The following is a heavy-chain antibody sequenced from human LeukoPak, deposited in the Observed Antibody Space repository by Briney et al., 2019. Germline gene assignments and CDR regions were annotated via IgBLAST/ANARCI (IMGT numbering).Heavy chain of an antibody. J-gene: IGHJ5*02. CDR2: IIPLFGTP. D-gene: IGHD3-22*01. CDR1: GGTFSSYA. CDR3: AWGGIYCSNSSCYLNWFDP. Sequence: GASVKVSCKASGGTFSSYAISWVRQAPGQGLEWMGGIIPLFGTPKYAQKFQGRVTITADASTSTVYIELSSLRSEDTAVYYCAWGGIYCSNSSCYLNWFDPWGQGTLVTVSS. V-gene: IGHV1-69*13.